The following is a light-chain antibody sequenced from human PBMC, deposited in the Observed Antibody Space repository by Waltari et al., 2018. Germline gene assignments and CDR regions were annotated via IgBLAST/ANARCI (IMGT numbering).Light chain of an antibody. Sequence: QSVLTQPPSVSAAPGQKVTISCSGSSSNIGNNYVSWDQQLPGTAPKLLIYNNNKRPSGIPDRFSGSKSGTSATLGITGLQTGDEADYYCGTWDSSLSAGVFGGGTQLTVL. CDR3: GTWDSSLSAGV. CDR2: NNN. J-gene: IGLJ7*01. CDR1: SSNIGNNY. V-gene: IGLV1-51*01.